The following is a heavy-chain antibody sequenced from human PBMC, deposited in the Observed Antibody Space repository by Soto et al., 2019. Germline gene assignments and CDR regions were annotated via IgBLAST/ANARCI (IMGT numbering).Heavy chain of an antibody. D-gene: IGHD3-9*01. CDR1: GFTFSSYG. CDR2: ISYDGSNK. Sequence: AGGSLRLSCAASGFTFSSYGMHWARQAPGKGLEWVAVISYDGSNKYYADSVKGRFTISRDNSKNTLYLQMNSLRAEDTAVYYCAKDLKYYDILTGYYGGYYYYGMDVWGQGTTVTVSS. V-gene: IGHV3-30*18. J-gene: IGHJ6*02. CDR3: AKDLKYYDILTGYYGGYYYYGMDV.